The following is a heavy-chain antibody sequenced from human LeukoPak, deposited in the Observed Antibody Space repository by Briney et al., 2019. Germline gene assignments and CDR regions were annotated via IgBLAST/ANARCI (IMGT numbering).Heavy chain of an antibody. CDR3: ARGRYSSSWRYFDY. D-gene: IGHD6-13*01. CDR2: INHSGST. V-gene: IGHV4-34*01. CDR1: GGSFSGYY. Sequence: SETLSLTCAVYGGSFSGYYWSWIRQPPGKGLEWIGEINHSGSTNYNPSLKSRVTISVDTSKNQFSLKLSSVTAADTAVYYCARGRYSSSWRYFDYWGQGTLVTVSS. J-gene: IGHJ4*02.